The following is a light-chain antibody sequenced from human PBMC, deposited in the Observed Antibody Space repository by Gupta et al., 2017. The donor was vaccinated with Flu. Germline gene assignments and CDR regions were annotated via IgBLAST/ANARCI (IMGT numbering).Light chain of an antibody. CDR1: ARPKQY. CDR3: QSPPSDSSGTYGV. Sequence: SSPLTQPPSWSVSLRQTASITCAIDARPKQYACWYRQKPGQAPVLLIYKHTESPSRIPHRFPYSSSGTIITVTLSVVEVEDEDDYYCQSPPSDSSGTYGVFGGGTKLTVL. V-gene: IGLV3-25*03. CDR2: KHT. J-gene: IGLJ3*02.